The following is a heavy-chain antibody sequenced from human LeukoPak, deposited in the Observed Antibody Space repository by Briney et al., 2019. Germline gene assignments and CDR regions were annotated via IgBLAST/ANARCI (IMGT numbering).Heavy chain of an antibody. D-gene: IGHD3-22*01. CDR2: MNPNSGGT. V-gene: IGHV1-2*02. Sequence: ASVKVSCKASGYTFTGYYMHWVRQAPGQGLEWMGWMNPNSGGTNYAQKFQGRVTMTRDTSTGTVYMELSSLRSEDTAMYYCARGRNYYDSSGYYYEGDAFDIWGQGTMVTVSS. CDR1: GYTFTGYY. J-gene: IGHJ3*02. CDR3: ARGRNYYDSSGYYYEGDAFDI.